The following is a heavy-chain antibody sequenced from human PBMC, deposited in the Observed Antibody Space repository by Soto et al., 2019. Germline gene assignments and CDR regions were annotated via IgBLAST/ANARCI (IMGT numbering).Heavy chain of an antibody. CDR1: GGSISSSSYY. V-gene: IGHV4-39*01. CDR3: AGLGGYSYGSYYFDY. CDR2: IYYSGST. D-gene: IGHD5-18*01. J-gene: IGHJ4*02. Sequence: SETLSLTCTVSGGSISSSSYYWGWIRQPPGKGLEWIGSIYYSGSTYYNPSLKSRVTISVDTSKNQSSLKLSSVTAADTAVYYCAGLGGYSYGSYYFDYWGQGTLVTVSS.